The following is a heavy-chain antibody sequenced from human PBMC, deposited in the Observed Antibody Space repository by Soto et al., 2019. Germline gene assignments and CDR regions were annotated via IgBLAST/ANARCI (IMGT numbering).Heavy chain of an antibody. Sequence: ASVKVSCKASGYTFTSYYMHWVRQAPGQGLEWMGWISAYNGNTNYAQKFQGRVTITADKSTSTAYMELSSLRSEDTAVYYCARGYDILTGYYRVDAFDIWGQGTMVTVSS. D-gene: IGHD3-9*01. CDR1: GYTFTSYY. J-gene: IGHJ3*02. V-gene: IGHV1-18*04. CDR2: ISAYNGNT. CDR3: ARGYDILTGYYRVDAFDI.